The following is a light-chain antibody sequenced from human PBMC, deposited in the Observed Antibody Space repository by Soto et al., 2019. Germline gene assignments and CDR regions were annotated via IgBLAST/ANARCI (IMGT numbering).Light chain of an antibody. CDR1: QSISSF. J-gene: IGKJ1*01. CDR2: AAS. CDR3: QQSYRTPRT. V-gene: IGKV1-39*01. Sequence: DIQMTQSPSSLSASVGDRVTITCRASQSISSFLNWYQQKPGKAPNLLIYAASSLLSGVPSRFSGSGSGTDFTLTISSLQPEDFATYYCQQSYRTPRTFGQGTKVDIK.